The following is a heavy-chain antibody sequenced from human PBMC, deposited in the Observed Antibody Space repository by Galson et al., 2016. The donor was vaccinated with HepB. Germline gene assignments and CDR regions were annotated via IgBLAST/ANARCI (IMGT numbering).Heavy chain of an antibody. V-gene: IGHV3-74*01. Sequence: SLRLSCAASGFTFSHDWMHWVRQAPGKGLVWVSRITHDGSGANYAASVKGRFTISRDNSKNTLYLQMNSLRTEDTAVYYCARDDYSGGRGSPDYWGQGTLVTVSS. J-gene: IGHJ4*02. CDR2: ITHDGSGA. CDR1: GFTFSHDW. CDR3: ARDDYSGGRGSPDY. D-gene: IGHD4/OR15-4a*01.